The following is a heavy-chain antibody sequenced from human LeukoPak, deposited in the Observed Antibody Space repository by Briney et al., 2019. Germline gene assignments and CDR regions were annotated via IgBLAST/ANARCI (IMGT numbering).Heavy chain of an antibody. V-gene: IGHV4-39*07. Sequence: SETLSLTCTVSGGSIYSSNSYWAWIRQSPGQGLEWIGSIFYGGSTFYNPSLKRRATISVDTSKNQFSLNLTSVTAADTAVYYCAREAKRFYAANWFDPWGQGTPVTVSS. CDR1: GGSIYSSNSY. D-gene: IGHD2/OR15-2a*01. J-gene: IGHJ5*02. CDR2: IFYGGST. CDR3: AREAKRFYAANWFDP.